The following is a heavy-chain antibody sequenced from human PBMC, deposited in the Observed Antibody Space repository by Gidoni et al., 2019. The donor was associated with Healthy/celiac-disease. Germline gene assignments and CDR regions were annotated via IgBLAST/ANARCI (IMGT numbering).Heavy chain of an antibody. CDR3: ARISSSWYDDFDY. V-gene: IGHV4-4*02. D-gene: IGHD6-13*01. CDR2: IYHSGST. J-gene: IGHJ4*02. Sequence: QVQLQESGPRLVNPSGTLSLTCAVSGGSTSSSNWWSWVRQPPGKGLEWIGEIYHSGSTNYNPSLKSRVTISVDKSKNQFSLKLSSVTAADTAVYYCARISSSWYDDFDYWGQGTLVTVSS. CDR1: GGSTSSSNW.